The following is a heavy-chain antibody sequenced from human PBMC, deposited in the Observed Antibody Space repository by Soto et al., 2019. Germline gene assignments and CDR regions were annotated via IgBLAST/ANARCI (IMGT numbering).Heavy chain of an antibody. CDR1: GYTFTSYD. D-gene: IGHD4-17*01. Sequence: QVQLVQSGAEVKKPGASVKVSCKASGYTFTSYDINWVRQATGQGLEWMGWMNPNSGNTGYAQKFQGRVTMTRNTSISTAYMELSSLRSEDTAVYYGARVLAGDYAYRNWFDPWGQGTLVTVSS. V-gene: IGHV1-8*01. CDR2: MNPNSGNT. CDR3: ARVLAGDYAYRNWFDP. J-gene: IGHJ5*02.